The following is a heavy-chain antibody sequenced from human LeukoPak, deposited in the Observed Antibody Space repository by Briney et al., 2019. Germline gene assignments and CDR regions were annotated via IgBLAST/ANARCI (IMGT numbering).Heavy chain of an antibody. Sequence: PGGSLRLSCAATGFNFSLSYMTWVRQAPGKGLEWLAVVFGGGSKYHADSVKDRFTISRDTVRNTVDLQMKSLRVEDTAVYYCARTRSGSRDCWGQGTLVVVSS. CDR3: ARTRSGSRDC. D-gene: IGHD1-26*01. CDR1: GFNFSLSY. J-gene: IGHJ4*02. V-gene: IGHV3-53*01. CDR2: VFGGGSK.